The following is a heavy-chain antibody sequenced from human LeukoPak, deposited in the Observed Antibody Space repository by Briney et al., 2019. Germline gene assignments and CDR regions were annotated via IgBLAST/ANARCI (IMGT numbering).Heavy chain of an antibody. V-gene: IGHV1-69*13. D-gene: IGHD4-17*01. CDR1: GYTFTGYY. J-gene: IGHJ3*02. CDR2: IIPIFGTA. Sequence: ASVKVSCKASGYTFTGYYLEWVRQAPGQGLEWMGGIIPIFGTANYAQKFQGRVTITADESTSTAYMELSSLRSEDTAVYYCAREFVDYGDYGGAFDIWGQGTMVTVSS. CDR3: AREFVDYGDYGGAFDI.